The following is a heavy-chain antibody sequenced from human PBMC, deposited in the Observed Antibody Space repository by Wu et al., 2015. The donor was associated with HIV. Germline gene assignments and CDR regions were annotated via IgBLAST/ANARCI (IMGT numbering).Heavy chain of an antibody. V-gene: IGHV1-8*01. Sequence: QVQLVQSGAEVKKPGASVKVSCKASGYTFTSYDINWVRQATGQGLEWMGWMNPNSGNTGYAQKFQGRVTMTRNTSINTAYMELSSLGSEDTAVYYCARARYGSGSYYNNCFDPWGQGTLVTVSS. J-gene: IGHJ5*02. CDR2: MNPNSGNT. D-gene: IGHD3-10*01. CDR3: ARARYGSGSYYNNCFDP. CDR1: GYTFTSYD.